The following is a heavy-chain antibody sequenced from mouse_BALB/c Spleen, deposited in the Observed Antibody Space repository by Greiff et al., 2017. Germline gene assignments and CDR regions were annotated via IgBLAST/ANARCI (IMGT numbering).Heavy chain of an antibody. J-gene: IGHJ4*01. CDR3: ARHEDYGSAMDY. CDR2: ISNGGGST. D-gene: IGHD1-1*01. Sequence: EVQLVESGGGLVQPGGSLKLSCAASGFTFSSYTMSWVRQTPEKRLEWVAYISNGGGSTYYPDTVKGRFTISRDNAKNTLYLQMSSLKSEDTAMYYCARHEDYGSAMDYWGQGTSVTVSS. V-gene: IGHV5-12-2*01. CDR1: GFTFSSYT.